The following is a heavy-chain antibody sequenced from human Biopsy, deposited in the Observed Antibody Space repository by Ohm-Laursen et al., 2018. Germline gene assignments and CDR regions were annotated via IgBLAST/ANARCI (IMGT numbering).Heavy chain of an antibody. Sequence: GTLSLTCAVYGGSFSGYYWAWIRQPPGKGLEWIGEINHRGSTNYNPSLKSRVTISVDTSKNQFSLKLRSVTAADTAVYYCARAVDYYDPYYYYGLDVWGQGTTVTVSS. CDR3: ARAVDYYDPYYYYGLDV. CDR1: GGSFSGYY. CDR2: INHRGST. J-gene: IGHJ6*02. D-gene: IGHD3-16*01. V-gene: IGHV4-34*01.